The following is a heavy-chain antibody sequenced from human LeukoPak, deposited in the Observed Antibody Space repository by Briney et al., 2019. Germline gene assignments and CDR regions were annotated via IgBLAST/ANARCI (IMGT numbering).Heavy chain of an antibody. V-gene: IGHV6-1*01. CDR1: GDSVSSNSAT. J-gene: IGHJ4*02. CDR2: TYYRSKWYN. Sequence: SQTLSLTWAVSGDSVSSNSATWDWIRQSPSRGLEWLGRTYYRSKWYNDYAVSVKSRVTINPDTSKNQFSLQLTSVTPEDTAVYYCAREGSDGYLFDYWGQGSLVIVSS. D-gene: IGHD3-16*01. CDR3: AREGSDGYLFDY.